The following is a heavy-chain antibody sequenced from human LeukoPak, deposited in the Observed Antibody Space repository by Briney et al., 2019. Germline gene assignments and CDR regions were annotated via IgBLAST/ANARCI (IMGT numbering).Heavy chain of an antibody. Sequence: SQTLSLTCAISGDTVSSKTTAWNWIRQSPSRGLEWLGRTFQRSKWYSDYAESVKGRITINPDTSKNQFSLQLDSVTPEDTAVYFCARGLAGTYDCWGQGTLVTVSS. CDR1: GDTVSSKTTA. CDR2: TFQRSKWYS. CDR3: ARGLAGTYDC. V-gene: IGHV6-1*01. J-gene: IGHJ4*02. D-gene: IGHD6-19*01.